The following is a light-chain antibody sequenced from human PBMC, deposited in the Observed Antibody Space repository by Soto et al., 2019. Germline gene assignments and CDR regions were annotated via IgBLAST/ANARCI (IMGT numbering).Light chain of an antibody. Sequence: IQMTQSPSTLSAFVGDRVTITCRASQNIGRSLAWYQQKPGETPKVLVYDASSLKSGVPSRFSGSGSGTEFTLAISSLQHDDFATYYCQQYGGYWTFGQGTKVEIK. CDR3: QQYGGYWT. J-gene: IGKJ1*01. V-gene: IGKV1-5*01. CDR1: QNIGRS. CDR2: DAS.